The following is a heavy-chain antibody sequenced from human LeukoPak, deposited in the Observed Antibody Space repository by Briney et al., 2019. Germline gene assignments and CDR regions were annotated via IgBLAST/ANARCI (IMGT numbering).Heavy chain of an antibody. CDR1: GFTFSSYS. D-gene: IGHD2-21*02. Sequence: GGSLRLSCAASGFTFSSYSMNWVRQAPGKGLEWVSSISSSSSYIYYADSVKGRFTISRDNAKNSLYLQMNSLRAEDTAVYYCARGYCGGDCQKGYYYGMDVWGQGTTVTVSS. CDR3: ARGYCGGDCQKGYYYGMDV. CDR2: ISSSSSYI. J-gene: IGHJ6*02. V-gene: IGHV3-21*01.